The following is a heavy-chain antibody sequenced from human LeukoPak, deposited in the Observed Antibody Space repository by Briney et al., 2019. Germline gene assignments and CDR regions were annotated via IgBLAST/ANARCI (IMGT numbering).Heavy chain of an antibody. CDR1: GGSISSYY. CDR2: IYTSGST. D-gene: IGHD6-19*01. J-gene: IGHJ4*02. Sequence: SRTLSLTCTVSGGSISSYYWSWIRQPAGKGLEWIGRIYTSGSTNYNPSLKGRVTMSVDTSKNQFSLRMSSVTAADTAVYYCARTSEHGWSDYWGQGSLVIVSS. CDR3: ARTSEHGWSDY. V-gene: IGHV4-4*07.